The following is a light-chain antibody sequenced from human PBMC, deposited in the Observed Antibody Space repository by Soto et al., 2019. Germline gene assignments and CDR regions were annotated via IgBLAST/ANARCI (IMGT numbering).Light chain of an antibody. CDR1: QSVSSNY. CDR2: GAS. J-gene: IGKJ5*01. CDR3: QQYGNAPIT. Sequence: EIVLTQSPGTLSLSPGEGATFSCMASQSVSSNYLAWYQQKPGQAPRLLIYGASSRATGIPDRFSGSGSGTDFTLSISRLEVEDFAVYHCQQYGNAPITFGQGTRL. V-gene: IGKV3-20*01.